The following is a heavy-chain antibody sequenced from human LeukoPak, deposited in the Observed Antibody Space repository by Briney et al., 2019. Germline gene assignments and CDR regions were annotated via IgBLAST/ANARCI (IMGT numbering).Heavy chain of an antibody. J-gene: IGHJ4*02. CDR3: ARPDERGYSYGLAL. V-gene: IGHV1-8*03. CDR2: MNPNSGNT. CDR1: GYTFTSHD. D-gene: IGHD5-18*01. Sequence: ASVKVSCKASGYTFTSHDINWVRQATGQGLEWMGWMNPNSGNTGYAQKFQGRVTITRNTSISTAYMELSSLRSEDTAVYYCARPDERGYSYGLALWGQGTLVTVSS.